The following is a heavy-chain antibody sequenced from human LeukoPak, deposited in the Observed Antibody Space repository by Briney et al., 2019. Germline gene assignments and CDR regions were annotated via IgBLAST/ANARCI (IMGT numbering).Heavy chain of an antibody. CDR1: GFAFSRND. V-gene: IGHV3-23*01. D-gene: IGHD3-10*01. CDR3: AKYRGFGDSYDS. J-gene: IGHJ4*02. CDR2: IGGSGTRT. Sequence: GGSLRLSCAASGFAFSRNDMSWVRQAPGKGLEWVSSIGGSGTRTYYADSVKGRFTISRDTSRNTLYLQMNSLRAEDAAVYYCAKYRGFGDSYDSWGQGTLVTVSS.